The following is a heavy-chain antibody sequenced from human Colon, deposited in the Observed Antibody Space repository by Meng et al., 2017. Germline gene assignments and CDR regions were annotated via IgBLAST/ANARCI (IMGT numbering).Heavy chain of an antibody. CDR1: GFSFSTTW. J-gene: IGHJ4*02. CDR3: VRGGGTGAF. V-gene: IGHV3-7*01. Sequence: LSLTCAASGFSFSTTWMSWVRQAPGKGLEWVANIKQDGSDKNYVDSVKGRFTMSRDNAKNSLYLQMNSLRAEDTAVYYCVRGGGTGAFWGQGTLVTVSS. CDR2: IKQDGSDK. D-gene: IGHD2-15*01.